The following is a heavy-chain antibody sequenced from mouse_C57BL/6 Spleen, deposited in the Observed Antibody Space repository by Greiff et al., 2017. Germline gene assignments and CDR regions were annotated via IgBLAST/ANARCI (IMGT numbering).Heavy chain of an antibody. CDR1: GYAFSSYW. V-gene: IGHV1-80*01. Sequence: VQVVESGAELVKPGASVKISCKASGYAFSSYWMNWVKQRPGKGLEWIGQIYPGDGDTNYNGKFKGKATLTADKSSSTAYMQLSSLTSEDSAVYFCARGGDSSGYYWGQGTTLTVSS. CDR2: IYPGDGDT. CDR3: ARGGDSSGYY. J-gene: IGHJ2*01. D-gene: IGHD3-2*02.